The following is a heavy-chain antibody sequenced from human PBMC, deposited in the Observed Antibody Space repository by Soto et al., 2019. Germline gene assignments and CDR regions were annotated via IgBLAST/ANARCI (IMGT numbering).Heavy chain of an antibody. CDR2: ISGSGGST. CDR1: GFTFSSYA. V-gene: IGHV3-23*01. CDR3: AKDRNYGDYMYYYYYMDV. Sequence: GGSLRLSCAASGFTFSSYAMSWVRQAPGKGLEWVSAISGSGGSTYYADSVKGRFTISRDNSKNTLYLQMNSLRAEDTAVYYCAKDRNYGDYMYYYYYMDVWGKGTTVTVSS. D-gene: IGHD4-17*01. J-gene: IGHJ6*03.